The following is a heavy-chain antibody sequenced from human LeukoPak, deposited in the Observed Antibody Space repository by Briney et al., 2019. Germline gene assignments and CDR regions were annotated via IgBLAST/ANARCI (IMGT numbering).Heavy chain of an antibody. J-gene: IGHJ4*02. CDR2: VRYDQSAT. Sequence: GGSLRLSCAASGFNSSIYGMHWVRPAPGKRLEWVTFVRYDQSATVYADSVQGRFAISRDNSKNTVYLQMNSLRVEDTALYFCVKDQGECPGSRCYLRFLEYWGQGTLVIVSS. V-gene: IGHV3-30*02. CDR3: VKDQGECPGSRCYLRFLEY. CDR1: GFNSSIYG. D-gene: IGHD3-3*01.